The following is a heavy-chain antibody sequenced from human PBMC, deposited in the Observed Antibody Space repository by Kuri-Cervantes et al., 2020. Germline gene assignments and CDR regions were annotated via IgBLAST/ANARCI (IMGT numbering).Heavy chain of an antibody. CDR1: GGSISSGGYS. CDR3: ARSTGFFDY. CDR2: IYHSGST. V-gene: IGHV4-30-2*01. J-gene: IGHJ4*02. D-gene: IGHD3-9*01. Sequence: SETLSLTCAVSGGSISSGGYSWSWIRQPPGKGLEWIGYIYHSGSTYYNPSLKSRVTISVDRSKNQFSLKLGSVTAADTAVYYCARSTGFFDYWGQGTLVTVSS.